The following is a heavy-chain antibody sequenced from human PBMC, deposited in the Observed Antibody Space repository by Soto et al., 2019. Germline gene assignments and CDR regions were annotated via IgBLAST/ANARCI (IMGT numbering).Heavy chain of an antibody. D-gene: IGHD7-27*01. V-gene: IGHV1-69*13. J-gene: IGHJ4*02. CDR1: GGTFSSYA. Sequence: ASVKVSCKASGGTFSSYAISWVRQAPGQGLEWMGGIIPIFGTANYAQKFQGRVTITADESTSTAYMELSSLRSEDTAVYYCARDETTGNWGYYFDYWGQGTLVTVSS. CDR2: IIPIFGTA. CDR3: ARDETTGNWGYYFDY.